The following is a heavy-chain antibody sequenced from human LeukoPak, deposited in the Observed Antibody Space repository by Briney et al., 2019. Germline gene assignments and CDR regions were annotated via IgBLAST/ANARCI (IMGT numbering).Heavy chain of an antibody. Sequence: SGGSLRLSCTASGFSITTNDMNWVRQAPGKGLEWVSTISGSGGSTYYADSLKGRFTISRDNSKNALYVQMDSLRAEDTAVYYCAKGKYQLLFADYWGQGTLVTVSS. V-gene: IGHV3-23*01. CDR1: GFSITTND. J-gene: IGHJ4*02. CDR3: AKGKYQLLFADY. D-gene: IGHD2-2*01. CDR2: ISGSGGST.